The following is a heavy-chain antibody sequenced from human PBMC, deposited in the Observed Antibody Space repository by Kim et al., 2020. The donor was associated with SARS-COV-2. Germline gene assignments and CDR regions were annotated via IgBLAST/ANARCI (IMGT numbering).Heavy chain of an antibody. J-gene: IGHJ4*02. D-gene: IGHD5-12*01. CDR1: GFTFSSYS. CDR2: ISSSSSTI. CDR3: ARVGAQMATHPTWYFDY. V-gene: IGHV3-48*02. Sequence: GGSLRLSCAASGFTFSSYSMNWVRQAPGKGLEWVSYISSSSSTIYYADSVKGRFTISRDNAKNSLYLQMNSLRDEDTAVYYCARVGAQMATHPTWYFDYWGQGTLVTVSS.